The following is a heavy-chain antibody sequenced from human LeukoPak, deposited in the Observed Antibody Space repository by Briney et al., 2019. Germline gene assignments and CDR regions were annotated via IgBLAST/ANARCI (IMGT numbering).Heavy chain of an antibody. CDR3: ARRYCSRTSCYVAFDI. V-gene: IGHV3-7*01. Sequence: PGGSLRLSCAASGFTYSSYWMSWVRQAPGKGLEWVANIKQDGSEKYYVDSVKGRFTISRDNAKNSLYLQMNSLRAEDTAVYYCARRYCSRTSCYVAFDIWGQGTMVTVSS. CDR1: GFTYSSYW. J-gene: IGHJ3*02. CDR2: IKQDGSEK. D-gene: IGHD2-2*01.